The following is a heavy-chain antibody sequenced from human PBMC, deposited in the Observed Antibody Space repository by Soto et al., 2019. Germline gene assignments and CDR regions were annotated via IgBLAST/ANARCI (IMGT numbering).Heavy chain of an antibody. CDR3: ARHLGHSGYDFAFDI. V-gene: IGHV3-21*01. D-gene: IGHD5-12*01. CDR2: ISSSSSYI. Sequence: GGSLRLSCAASGFTFSSYSMNWVRQAPGKGLEWVSSISSSSSYIYYADSVKGRFTISRDNAKNSLYLQMNSLRAEDTAVYYCARHLGHSGYDFAFDIWGQGTMVTVSS. J-gene: IGHJ3*02. CDR1: GFTFSSYS.